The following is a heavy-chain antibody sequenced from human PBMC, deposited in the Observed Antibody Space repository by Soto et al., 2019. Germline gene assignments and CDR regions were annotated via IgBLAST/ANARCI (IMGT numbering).Heavy chain of an antibody. V-gene: IGHV5-51*01. J-gene: IGHJ4*02. D-gene: IGHD3-22*01. Sequence: PGESLKISCKGSGYSFTIYWIGWVRQMPGEGLEWMGIIYPGDFDTRYSPSFQGQVTVSADKSISTAYLQWSSLKASDTAMYYCARTYYYDSSGYRLDYWGQGTLVTVSS. CDR2: IYPGDFDT. CDR3: ARTYYYDSSGYRLDY. CDR1: GYSFTIYW.